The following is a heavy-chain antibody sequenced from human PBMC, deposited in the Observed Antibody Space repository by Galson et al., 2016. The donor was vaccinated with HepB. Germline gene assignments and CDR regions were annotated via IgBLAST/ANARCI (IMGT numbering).Heavy chain of an antibody. J-gene: IGHJ6*03. CDR1: GYSFITYG. CDR3: ARGRYMDV. Sequence: SVKVSCKASGYSFITYGINWVRQAPGQGVEWMGWISAYNGKIDYAQKLQGRVTVTTDASTSTAYMELRSLRSADTATYYCARGRYMDVWGTGTTVTVSS. V-gene: IGHV1-18*04. CDR2: ISAYNGKI.